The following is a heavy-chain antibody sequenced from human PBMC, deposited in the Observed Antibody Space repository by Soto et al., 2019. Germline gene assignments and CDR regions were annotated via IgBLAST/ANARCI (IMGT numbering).Heavy chain of an antibody. J-gene: IGHJ6*02. CDR1: GYTFTGYY. Sequence: ASVKVSCKASGYTFTGYYMHWLGQAPGQGREWMGWINPNSGGTNYAQKFQGRVTMTRDTSISTAYMELSRLRSDDTAVYYCARASTIFGVVTGGYYYYGMDVWGQGTTVTVSS. CDR3: ARASTIFGVVTGGYYYYGMDV. CDR2: INPNSGGT. V-gene: IGHV1-2*02. D-gene: IGHD3-3*01.